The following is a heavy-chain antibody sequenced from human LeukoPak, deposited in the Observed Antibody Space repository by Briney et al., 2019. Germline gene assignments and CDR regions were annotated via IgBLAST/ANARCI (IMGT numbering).Heavy chain of an antibody. D-gene: IGHD1-26*01. CDR2: IYYSGST. CDR1: GGSISTYY. Sequence: PSETLSLTCTVSGGSISTYYWSWIRQPPGKGLEWIGYIYYSGSTSYNPSLKSRVTISVDTSKNQFSLKLSSVTAADTAVYYCARGYSGSYGRFDYWGQGTLVTVSS. CDR3: ARGYSGSYGRFDY. V-gene: IGHV4-59*01. J-gene: IGHJ4*02.